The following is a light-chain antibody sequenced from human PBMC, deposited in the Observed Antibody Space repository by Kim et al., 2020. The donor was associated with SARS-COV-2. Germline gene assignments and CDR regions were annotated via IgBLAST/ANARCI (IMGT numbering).Light chain of an antibody. CDR1: QNVSSSY. V-gene: IGKV3-20*01. CDR3: QQYGSSVYT. Sequence: WSEGETLTLCCRASQNVSSSYLAWYQQKPGQAPRPLIYGASSRATGIPDRFSGSGSGTDFTLTISRLEPEDFAVYYCQQYGSSVYTFGQGTKLEI. J-gene: IGKJ2*01. CDR2: GAS.